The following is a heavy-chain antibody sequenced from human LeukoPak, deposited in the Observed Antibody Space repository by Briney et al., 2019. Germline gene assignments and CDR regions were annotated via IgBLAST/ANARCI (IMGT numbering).Heavy chain of an antibody. CDR1: GFTFSTYA. D-gene: IGHD3-9*01. CDR2: FSGNGGST. Sequence: GGSLRLSCAASGFTFSTYAMSWVRQAPGKGLEWVSGFSGNGGSTYYADSVKGRFTISRDNSKNTLYLQMNSLRAEDTAVYYCAKGVKTLLRYFDWLPPPFDYWGQGTLVTVSS. J-gene: IGHJ4*02. V-gene: IGHV3-23*01. CDR3: AKGVKTLLRYFDWLPPPFDY.